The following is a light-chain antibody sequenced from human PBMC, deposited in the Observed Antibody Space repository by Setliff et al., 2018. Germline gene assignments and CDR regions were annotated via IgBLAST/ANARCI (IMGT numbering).Light chain of an antibody. CDR1: SSDVGGYKF. CDR3: CSYAGSSTYV. J-gene: IGLJ1*01. Sequence: QSALTQPPSASGSPGQSVTISCTGTSSDVGGYKFVSWYQHHPGKAPKLIIYEVSKRPSGVSNRFSGSKSGNTASLTISGLQAEDEADYYCCSYAGSSTYVFGTGTKVTVL. V-gene: IGLV2-23*02. CDR2: EVS.